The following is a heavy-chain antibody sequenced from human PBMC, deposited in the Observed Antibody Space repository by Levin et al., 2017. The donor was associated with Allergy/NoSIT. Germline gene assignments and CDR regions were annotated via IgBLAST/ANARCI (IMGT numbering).Heavy chain of an antibody. V-gene: IGHV3-23*01. CDR1: GFTFSSYA. D-gene: IGHD1-26*01. CDR3: AKTLVRFSDHGRGGYFDL. CDR2: ISGSGGST. Sequence: GGSLRLSCAASGFTFSSYAMSWVRQAPGKGLEWVSAISGSGGSTYYADSVKGRFTISRDNSKNTLYLQMNSLRAEDTAVYYCAKTLVRFSDHGRGGYFDLWGRGTLVTVSS. J-gene: IGHJ2*01.